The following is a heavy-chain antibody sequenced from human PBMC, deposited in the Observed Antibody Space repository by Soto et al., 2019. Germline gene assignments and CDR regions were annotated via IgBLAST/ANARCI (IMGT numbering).Heavy chain of an antibody. CDR3: ARGMTPPGAPAWYYFDS. CDR1: GASITGSSY. V-gene: IGHV4-4*07. CDR2: FSLSGTT. J-gene: IGHJ4*02. Sequence: SETLSLTCTVSGASITGSSYWSWIRQPAGKGLEWIGRFSLSGTTNYNPSLRSRVTMSADVSKNQFSLRLTSVTAADTALYYCARGMTPPGAPAWYYFDSWGQGTLVTVS. D-gene: IGHD2-8*02.